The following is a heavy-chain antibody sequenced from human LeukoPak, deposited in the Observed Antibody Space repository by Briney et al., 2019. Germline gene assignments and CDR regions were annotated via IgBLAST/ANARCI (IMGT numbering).Heavy chain of an antibody. J-gene: IGHJ6*02. Sequence: GGSLRLSCAASGFTFSSYAMSWVRQAPGKGLEWVSAISGSGGSTYYADSVKGRFTISRDNSKNTLYLQTNSLRAEDTAVYYCAKNGNYYDSSGYYSGSYYYYGMDVWGQGTTVTVSS. CDR1: GFTFSSYA. D-gene: IGHD3-22*01. V-gene: IGHV3-23*01. CDR3: AKNGNYYDSSGYYSGSYYYYGMDV. CDR2: ISGSGGST.